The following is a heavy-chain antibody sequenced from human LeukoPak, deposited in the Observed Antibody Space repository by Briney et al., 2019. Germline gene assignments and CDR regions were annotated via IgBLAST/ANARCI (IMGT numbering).Heavy chain of an antibody. CDR2: MIPSFGTA. V-gene: IGHV1-69*01. J-gene: IGHJ6*02. CDR3: ARDGVGAYSSGSYSSCYYYGMDV. CDR1: GCTFSSYA. D-gene: IGHD3-10*01. Sequence: GSSVKVSCKASGCTFSSYAISWVREAPGQALEWMGGMIPSFGTANYAQKFQGRVTITADESTRPAYMEWSGLRSDDRAGYCCARDGVGAYSSGSYSSCYYYGMDVWGQGTTVTVSS.